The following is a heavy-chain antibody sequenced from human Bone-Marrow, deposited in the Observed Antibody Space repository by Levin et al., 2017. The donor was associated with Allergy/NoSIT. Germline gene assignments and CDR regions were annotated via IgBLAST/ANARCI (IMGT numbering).Heavy chain of an antibody. D-gene: IGHD3-10*01. J-gene: IGHJ6*02. CDR1: GFTFSRYA. CDR3: AKDLDHNSYFFYYYSGLDV. CDR2: ISGSASST. V-gene: IGHV3-23*01. Sequence: PGGSLRLSCATSGFTFSRYAMSWVRQAPGKGLEWVSTISGSASSTYYSDSVKGRFTISRDNSNNTLYLQMNSLRAEDTALYYCAKDLDHNSYFFYYYSGLDVWGQGTTVTVSS.